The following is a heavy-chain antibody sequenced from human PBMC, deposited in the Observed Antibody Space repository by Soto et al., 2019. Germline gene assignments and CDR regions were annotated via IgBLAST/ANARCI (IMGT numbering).Heavy chain of an antibody. V-gene: IGHV4-59*01. Sequence: NPSETLSLTCTVSGGSISIYYWRWIRHPPGKGLEWIGYIYYSGSTNYNPSLKSRVTISVDTSKNQFSLKLSSVTAADTAVYYCARDLENRGGYGMDVWGQGTTVTVSS. J-gene: IGHJ6*02. D-gene: IGHD3-10*01. CDR3: ARDLENRGGYGMDV. CDR1: GGSISIYY. CDR2: IYYSGST.